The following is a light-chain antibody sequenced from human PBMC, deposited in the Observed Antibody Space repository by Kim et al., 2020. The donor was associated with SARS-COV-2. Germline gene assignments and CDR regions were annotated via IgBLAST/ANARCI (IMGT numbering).Light chain of an antibody. V-gene: IGKV3-15*01. J-gene: IGKJ4*01. Sequence: SPGERATLSCRASQSVGSNLAWFQQKPGQAPRLLIHGASTRATCIPARFTGSGSGTEFTLTISSLQSEDFAVYYCQQYNQWPPLTFGGGTKVDIK. CDR1: QSVGSN. CDR3: QQYNQWPPLT. CDR2: GAS.